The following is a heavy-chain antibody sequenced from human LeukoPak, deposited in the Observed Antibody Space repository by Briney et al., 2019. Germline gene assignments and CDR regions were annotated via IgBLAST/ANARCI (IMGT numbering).Heavy chain of an antibody. D-gene: IGHD3-3*01. CDR1: GGSISSGGYY. CDR3: ARGRSIITIFRNWFDP. Sequence: SETLSLTCTVSGGSISSGGYYWSWIRQHPGKGLEWIGYIYYSGSTYYNPSLKSRVTISVDTSKNQFSLKLSSVTAADTAVYYCARGRSIITIFRNWFDPWGQGTLVTVSS. V-gene: IGHV4-31*03. J-gene: IGHJ5*02. CDR2: IYYSGST.